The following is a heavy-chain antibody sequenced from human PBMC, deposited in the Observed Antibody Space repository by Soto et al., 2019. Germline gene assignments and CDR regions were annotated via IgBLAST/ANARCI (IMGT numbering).Heavy chain of an antibody. D-gene: IGHD2-2*01. J-gene: IGHJ6*02. CDR1: GFTFDDYA. V-gene: IGHV3-9*01. CDR3: AKEDRRWGTSIIAVEPAARYYYYYGMDV. Sequence: PGGSLRLSCAASGFTFDDYAMHWVRQAPGKGLEWVSGISWNSGSIGYADSVKGRFTISRDNAKNSLYLQMNSLRAEDTALYYCAKEDRRWGTSIIAVEPAARYYYYYGMDVWGQGTTVTVSS. CDR2: ISWNSGSI.